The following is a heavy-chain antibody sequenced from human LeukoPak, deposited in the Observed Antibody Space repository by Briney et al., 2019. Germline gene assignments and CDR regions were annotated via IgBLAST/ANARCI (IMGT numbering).Heavy chain of an antibody. CDR2: ISYDGNNK. V-gene: IGHV3-30-3*01. CDR3: AKGTDDYGDYVFI. D-gene: IGHD4-17*01. J-gene: IGHJ4*02. Sequence: PGGSLRLSCSASGFTFSSYSMHWVRQAPGKGLEWVAVISYDGNNKYDADSVKGRFTISRDNSKNTLYLQMNGLRAEDTAVYYCAKGTDDYGDYVFIWGQGTLVTVSS. CDR1: GFTFSSYS.